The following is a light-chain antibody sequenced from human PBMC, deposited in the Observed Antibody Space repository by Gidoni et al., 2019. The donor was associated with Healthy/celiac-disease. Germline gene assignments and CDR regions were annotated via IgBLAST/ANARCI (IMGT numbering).Light chain of an antibody. CDR2: GAS. J-gene: IGKJ1*01. Sequence: ELVMTQSPATLSVSPGARATLSCRASQSVSSNLAWYQQKPGQAPRLLLYGASTRATCIPARCSGSGSGTEFTLTISSLQSEDFAVYYCQQYNNWPQTFGQGTKVEIK. CDR3: QQYNNWPQT. V-gene: IGKV3-15*01. CDR1: QSVSSN.